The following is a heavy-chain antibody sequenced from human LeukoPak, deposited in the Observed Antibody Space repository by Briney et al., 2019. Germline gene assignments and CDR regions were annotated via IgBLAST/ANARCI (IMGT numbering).Heavy chain of an antibody. CDR1: GYTFTGYY. V-gene: IGHV1-2*02. CDR2: INPNSGGT. J-gene: IGHJ3*02. CDR3: AREYYDILTGNNMGAFDI. D-gene: IGHD3-9*01. Sequence: ASVKVSCKASGYTFTGYYMHWVRQAPGQGLEWMGWINPNSGGTNYAQKFQGRVTMTRDTSISTAYMELSRLRSDDTAVYYCAREYYDILTGNNMGAFDIWGQGTMVTVSS.